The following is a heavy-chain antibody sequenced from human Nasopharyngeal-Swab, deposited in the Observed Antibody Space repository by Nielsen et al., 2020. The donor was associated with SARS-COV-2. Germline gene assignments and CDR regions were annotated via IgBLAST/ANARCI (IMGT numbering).Heavy chain of an antibody. Sequence: PETLSLTCTVSGGSVSDTDYFWGWPRQPPVTGLEWIGNIDYRRRTFYNPSLKSRVRISVDMSKNQFSLNLHSVTAADTGVYYCASYYVGVDGQKRFDDWGQGTLVTVSS. CDR2: IDYRRRT. D-gene: IGHD1-26*01. J-gene: IGHJ4*02. CDR3: ASYYVGVDGQKRFDD. CDR1: GGSVSDTDYF. V-gene: IGHV4-39*01.